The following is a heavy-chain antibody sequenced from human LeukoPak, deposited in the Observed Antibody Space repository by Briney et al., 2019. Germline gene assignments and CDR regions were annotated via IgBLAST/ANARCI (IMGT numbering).Heavy chain of an antibody. CDR3: AKSAAGATAYYYYGMDV. V-gene: IGHV3-30*18. CDR1: GFTFSSYG. Sequence: GGSLRLSCAASGFTFSSYGMHWVRQAPGKGLEWVAVISYDGSNKYYADSVKGRFTISRDNSKNTLYLQMNSLRAEDTAVYYCAKSAAGATAYYYYGMDVWGQGTTATVSS. D-gene: IGHD1-26*01. J-gene: IGHJ6*02. CDR2: ISYDGSNK.